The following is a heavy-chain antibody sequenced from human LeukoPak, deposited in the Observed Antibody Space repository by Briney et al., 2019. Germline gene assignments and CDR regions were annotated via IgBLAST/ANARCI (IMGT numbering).Heavy chain of an antibody. CDR1: GGFINSSSYY. J-gene: IGHJ4*02. D-gene: IGHD5-24*01. CDR3: ARTIGRKQIDY. Sequence: SETLSLTCTVSGGFINSSSYYWGWIRQPPGEGLEWIGSIYYSGSTFYNPSLKSRVTMSLDTSKNQFSLKLSSVTAADTAVYYCARTIGRKQIDYWGQGTLVTVSS. CDR2: IYYSGST. V-gene: IGHV4-39*07.